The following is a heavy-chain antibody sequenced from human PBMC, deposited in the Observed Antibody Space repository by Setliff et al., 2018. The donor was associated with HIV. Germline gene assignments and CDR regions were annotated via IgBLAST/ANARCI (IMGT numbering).Heavy chain of an antibody. CDR3: ARRVHLTVPAHYYYYYMDV. D-gene: IGHD2-2*01. J-gene: IGHJ6*03. V-gene: IGHV1-3*01. CDR1: GYTFTSYA. CDR2: INAGNGNT. Sequence: GASVKVSCKASGYTFTSYAMHWVRQAPGQRLEWMGWINAGNGNTKYAQKLQGRVTMTTDTSTSTAYMELRSLRSDDTAVYYCARRVHLTVPAHYYYYYMDVWGKGTTVTVSS.